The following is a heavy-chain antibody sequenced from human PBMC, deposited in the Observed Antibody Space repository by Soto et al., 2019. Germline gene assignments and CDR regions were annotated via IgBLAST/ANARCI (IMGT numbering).Heavy chain of an antibody. CDR1: GYTFTSYG. CDR3: ARDRDIVVVPAATDAFDI. CDR2: ISAYNGNT. V-gene: IGHV1-18*01. Sequence: QVQLVQSGAEVKKPGASVKVSCKASGYTFTSYGISWVRQAPGQGLEWMGWISAYNGNTNYAQKLQGRVTMTTDTXTXTXXMELRSLRSDDTAVYYCARDRDIVVVPAATDAFDIWGQGTMVTVSS. J-gene: IGHJ3*02. D-gene: IGHD2-2*01.